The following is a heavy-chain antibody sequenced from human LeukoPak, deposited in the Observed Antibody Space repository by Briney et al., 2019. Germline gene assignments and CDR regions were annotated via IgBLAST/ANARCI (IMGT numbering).Heavy chain of an antibody. V-gene: IGHV4-34*01. CDR2: INHSGST. Sequence: SSETLSLTCAVYGGSFSVYYWSWIRQPPGKGLEWIGEINHSGSTNYNPSLKSRVTISVDTSKNQFSLKLSSVTAADTAVYYCARGAPILLWFGADNWFDPWGQGTLVTVSS. CDR3: ARGAPILLWFGADNWFDP. D-gene: IGHD3-10*01. J-gene: IGHJ5*02. CDR1: GGSFSVYY.